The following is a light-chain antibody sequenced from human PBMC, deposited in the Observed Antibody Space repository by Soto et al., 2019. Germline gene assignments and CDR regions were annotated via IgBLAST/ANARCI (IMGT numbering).Light chain of an antibody. CDR1: QIVTNY. CDR2: DAS. CDR3: QQRSNRPADP. J-gene: IGKJ2*01. Sequence: EIVLTQSPATLSLSPGERATLSCRASQIVTNYLAWYQQKPGQAPRLLIYDASNRATGIPARFSGSGSGTDCTLTISSREPDDFAVYYCQQRSNRPADPFGPGAKLELK. V-gene: IGKV3-11*01.